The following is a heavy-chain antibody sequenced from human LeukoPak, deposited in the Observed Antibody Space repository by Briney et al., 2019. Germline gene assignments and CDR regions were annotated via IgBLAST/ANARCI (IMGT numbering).Heavy chain of an antibody. CDR2: ISSSGRTI. D-gene: IGHD3-10*02. V-gene: IGHV3-48*03. CDR1: GFTFSSYE. CDR3: AELGITMIGGV. J-gene: IGHJ6*04. Sequence: GGSLRLSCAASGFTFSSYEMNWVRQAPGKGLEWVSYISSSGRTIYYAGSVKGRFTISRDNAKNSLYLQMNRLRAEDTAVYYCAELGITMIGGVWGKGTTVTISS.